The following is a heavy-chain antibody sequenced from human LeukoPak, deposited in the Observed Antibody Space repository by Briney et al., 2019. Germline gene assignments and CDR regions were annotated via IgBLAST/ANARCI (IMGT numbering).Heavy chain of an antibody. Sequence: SETLSLTCTVSGGSINSYYWSWIRQPPGKGLEWIGYIYYSGSTNYNPSLKSRVTISVDTSKNQFSLKLSSVTAADTAVYYCARGGYNRYYYGMDVWGQGTTVTVSS. V-gene: IGHV4-59*08. J-gene: IGHJ6*02. CDR1: GGSINSYY. CDR2: IYYSGST. D-gene: IGHD5-24*01. CDR3: ARGGYNRYYYGMDV.